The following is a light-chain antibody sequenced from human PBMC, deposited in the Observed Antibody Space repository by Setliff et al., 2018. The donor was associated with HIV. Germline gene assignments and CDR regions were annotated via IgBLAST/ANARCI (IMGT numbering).Light chain of an antibody. CDR2: EVH. CDR1: SSDVGGYNY. V-gene: IGLV2-8*01. Sequence: SALAQPPSASGSPGQSVTISCTGSSSDVGGYNYVSWYQQHPGKAPKLMIYEVHKRPSGVPDRFSGSKSGNTASLTVSGLQAEDEADYYCSSYAGSNNLVFGGGTQLTVL. J-gene: IGLJ2*01. CDR3: SSYAGSNNLV.